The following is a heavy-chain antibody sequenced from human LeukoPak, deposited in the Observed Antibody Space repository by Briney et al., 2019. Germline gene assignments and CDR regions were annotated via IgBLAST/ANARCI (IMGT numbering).Heavy chain of an antibody. J-gene: IGHJ4*02. D-gene: IGHD5-18*01. V-gene: IGHV4-59*08. Sequence: KPGGSLRLSCAASGFASNNTWMSWVRQAPGKGLEWIGHIYYSGSTTYNPSLKSRVTISLDTSKNQFSLKLSSVTAADTAVYYCARHAVLYSYGSGAHYWGQGTLVTVSS. CDR3: ARHAVLYSYGSGAHY. CDR1: GFASNNTW. CDR2: IYYSGST.